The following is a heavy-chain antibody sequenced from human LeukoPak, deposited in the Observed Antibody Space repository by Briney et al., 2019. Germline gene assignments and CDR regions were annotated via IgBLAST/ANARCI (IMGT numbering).Heavy chain of an antibody. Sequence: LPGGSLRLSCAASGFTFSSYAMSWVRQAPGKGLEWVSAISGSGGSTYYADTVKGRFTISRDNSKNTLYLQMNSLRAEDTAVYYCAKGEAAVAYRIKFSYWGQGTLVTVSS. V-gene: IGHV3-23*01. CDR1: GFTFSSYA. CDR3: AKGEAAVAYRIKFSY. CDR2: ISGSGGST. J-gene: IGHJ4*02. D-gene: IGHD6-19*01.